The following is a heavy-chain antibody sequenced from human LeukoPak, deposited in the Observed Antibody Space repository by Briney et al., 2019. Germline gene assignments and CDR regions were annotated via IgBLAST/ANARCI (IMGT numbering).Heavy chain of an antibody. J-gene: IGHJ6*02. D-gene: IGHD2-2*01. Sequence: SETLSLTCAVYGGSFSDYFWGWIRQPPGKGLEWIGEINHSGRTYYNPSLKSRVTISADTSKHQFSLNLSSVTAADTAVYYCARDVVVVLAVIHYGMDVWGQGTTVTVSS. V-gene: IGHV4-34*01. CDR2: INHSGRT. CDR1: GGSFSDYF. CDR3: ARDVVVVLAVIHYGMDV.